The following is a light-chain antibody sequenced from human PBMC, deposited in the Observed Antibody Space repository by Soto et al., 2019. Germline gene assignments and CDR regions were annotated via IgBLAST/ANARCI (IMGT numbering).Light chain of an antibody. CDR2: GAS. V-gene: IGKV3-20*01. Sequence: EIVLTQSPVTLSLSPGERATLSCRASQSVSSNYLAWYQQKPGQAPRLLIYGASSRATGIPDRFSGSGSGTDFTLTISRLEPEDFAVYYCQQYGSSSYTFGQGTKVDIK. J-gene: IGKJ2*01. CDR1: QSVSSNY. CDR3: QQYGSSSYT.